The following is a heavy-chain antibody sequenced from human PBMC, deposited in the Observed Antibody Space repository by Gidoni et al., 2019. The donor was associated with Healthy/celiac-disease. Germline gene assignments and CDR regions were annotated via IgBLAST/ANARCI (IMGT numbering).Heavy chain of an antibody. Sequence: QVQLQQWGAGLLKPSETLSLTCAVYGGSFSGYYWSWIRQPPGKGLEWIGEINHSGSTNYNPSLKSRVTISVDTSKNQFSLKLSSVTAADTAVYYCARVSGSMVRGVMMGYYYYGMDVWGQGTTVTVSS. CDR2: INHSGST. CDR3: ARVSGSMVRGVMMGYYYYGMDV. D-gene: IGHD3-10*01. V-gene: IGHV4-34*01. CDR1: GGSFSGYY. J-gene: IGHJ6*02.